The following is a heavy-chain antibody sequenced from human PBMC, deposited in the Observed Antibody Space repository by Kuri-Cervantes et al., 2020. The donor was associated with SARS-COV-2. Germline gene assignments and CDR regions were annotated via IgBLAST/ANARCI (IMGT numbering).Heavy chain of an antibody. CDR2: ISSTGDTI. Sequence: GESLKISCAASGFTFSSYEMNWVRQTPGKGLEWVSYISSTGDTIYYADSVKGRFTISRDNAKNSLYLQMNSLRAEDTVVYYCTRWRVGAKTWGQGTLVTVSS. D-gene: IGHD1-26*01. V-gene: IGHV3-48*03. J-gene: IGHJ4*02. CDR3: TRWRVGAKT. CDR1: GFTFSSYE.